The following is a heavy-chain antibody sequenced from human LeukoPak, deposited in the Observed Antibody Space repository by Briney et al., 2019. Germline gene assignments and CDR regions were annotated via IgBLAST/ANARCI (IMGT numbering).Heavy chain of an antibody. J-gene: IGHJ4*02. Sequence: GGSLRLSCAASGFTFSSYWMSWVRQAPGKGLEWVANIKQDGSEKYYVDSVKGRFTVSRDNAKNSLYLQMNSLRAEDTAVYYCARSRSYPNFDYWGQGTLVTVSS. CDR2: IKQDGSEK. D-gene: IGHD2-2*02. V-gene: IGHV3-7*01. CDR1: GFTFSSYW. CDR3: ARSRSYPNFDY.